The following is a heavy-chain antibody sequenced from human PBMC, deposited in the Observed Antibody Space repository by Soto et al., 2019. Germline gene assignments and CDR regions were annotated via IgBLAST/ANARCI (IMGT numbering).Heavy chain of an antibody. V-gene: IGHV1-3*01. D-gene: IGHD2-21*02. CDR3: ARSIVVVTALDY. Sequence: ASVKVSCNASGYTFTSYAMHLVRQAPGQRLEWMGWINAGNGNTKYSQKFQGRVTITRDTSASTAYMELSSLRSEDTAAYYCARSIVVVTALDYWGQGTLVTVSS. CDR2: INAGNGNT. CDR1: GYTFTSYA. J-gene: IGHJ4*02.